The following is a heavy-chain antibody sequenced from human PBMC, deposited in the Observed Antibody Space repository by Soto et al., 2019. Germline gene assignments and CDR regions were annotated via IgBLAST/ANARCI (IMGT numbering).Heavy chain of an antibody. Sequence: SETLSLTCTVSGGSISSSSYYWGWIRQPPGKGLEWIGSIYYSGSTYYNPSLKSRVTISVDTSKNQFSLKLSSVTAADTAVYYCARLPGYCISTSCYDYWGQGTLVTV. CDR3: ARLPGYCISTSCYDY. CDR2: IYYSGST. J-gene: IGHJ4*02. V-gene: IGHV4-39*01. D-gene: IGHD2-2*01. CDR1: GGSISSSSYY.